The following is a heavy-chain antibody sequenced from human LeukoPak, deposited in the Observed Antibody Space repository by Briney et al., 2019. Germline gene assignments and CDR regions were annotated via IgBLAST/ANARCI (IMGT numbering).Heavy chain of an antibody. CDR3: ARDWGTHLVVVTANLDY. Sequence: AGSLRLSCAASGFTFSSYWMHWVRQAPGKGLVWVSRINSDGSSTTYADSVKGRYTISRDNAKNTLFLQMNSLRAEDTAVYYCARDWGTHLVVVTANLDYGGQETLATVSS. CDR1: GFTFSSYW. D-gene: IGHD2-21*02. V-gene: IGHV3-74*01. CDR2: INSDGSST. J-gene: IGHJ4*02.